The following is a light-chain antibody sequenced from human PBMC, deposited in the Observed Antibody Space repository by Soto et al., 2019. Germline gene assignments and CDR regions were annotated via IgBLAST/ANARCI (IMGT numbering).Light chain of an antibody. J-gene: IGLJ1*01. CDR2: DVS. Sequence: ALTQPASVTGSPGQSITISCTGTSSDVGGYNYVSWYQQHPGKAPKFMIYDVSNRPSGVSNRFSGSKSGNTASLTISGLQAEDEADYYCSSYTTSNTRQIVFGTGTKVTVL. CDR1: SSDVGGYNY. CDR3: SSYTTSNTRQIV. V-gene: IGLV2-14*01.